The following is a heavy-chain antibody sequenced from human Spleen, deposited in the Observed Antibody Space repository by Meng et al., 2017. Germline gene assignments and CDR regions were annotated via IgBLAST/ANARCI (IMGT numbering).Heavy chain of an antibody. V-gene: IGHV4-34*01. CDR2: INHSGST. J-gene: IGHJ4*02. CDR3: ARGPTTMAHDFDY. CDR1: VGSFSDYY. D-gene: IGHD4-11*01. Sequence: QVRLQQGGQGRLKPWETRSLTCVVSVGSFSDYYWSWIRQPPGKGLEWIGEINHSGSTNYNPSLESRATISVDTSQNNLSLKLSSVTAADSAVYYCARGPTTMAHDFDYWGQGTLVTVSS.